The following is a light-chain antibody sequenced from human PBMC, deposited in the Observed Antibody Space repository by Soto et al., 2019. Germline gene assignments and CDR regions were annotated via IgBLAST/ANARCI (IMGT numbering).Light chain of an antibody. J-gene: IGLJ1*01. CDR2: RSN. V-gene: IGLV1-47*01. Sequence: QSVLTQPPSASGTPGQRVTISCSGSSSNIGSKYVYWFRQLPGTAPKLLIYRSNERPSGVSNRFSGSKSGNTASLTISGLQAEDEADYYCSSYTSSSPYVFGTGTKVTVL. CDR3: SSYTSSSPYV. CDR1: SSNIGSKY.